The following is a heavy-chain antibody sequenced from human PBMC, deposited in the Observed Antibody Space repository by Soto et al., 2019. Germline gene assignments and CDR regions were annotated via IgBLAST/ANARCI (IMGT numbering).Heavy chain of an antibody. CDR3: AKGTCISTSCYAFDY. D-gene: IGHD2-2*01. CDR1: GFTFDDYA. CDR2: ISWNSGSI. V-gene: IGHV3-9*01. J-gene: IGHJ4*02. Sequence: GGSLRLSCAASGFTFDDYAMHWVRQAPGKGLEWVSGISWNSGSIGYADSVKGRFTISRDNAKNSLYLQMNSLRAEDTALYYCAKGTCISTSCYAFDYWGQGTLVTVSS.